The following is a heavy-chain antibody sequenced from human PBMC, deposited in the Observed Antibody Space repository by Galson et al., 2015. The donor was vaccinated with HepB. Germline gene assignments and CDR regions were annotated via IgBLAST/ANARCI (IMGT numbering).Heavy chain of an antibody. CDR2: IKNKTNGETT. D-gene: IGHD6-13*01. CDR1: GFSFSNAW. J-gene: IGHJ6*03. CDR3: TTLHSSSWFQGYSHYVDV. Sequence: SLRLSCAASGFSFSNAWMSWVRQAPGKGLEWVGRIKNKTNGETTDYAAPVKGRFTISRDDSKNTLYLQLNSLKTEDTALYYCTTLHSSSWFQGYSHYVDVWGKGTTVTVSS. V-gene: IGHV3-15*01.